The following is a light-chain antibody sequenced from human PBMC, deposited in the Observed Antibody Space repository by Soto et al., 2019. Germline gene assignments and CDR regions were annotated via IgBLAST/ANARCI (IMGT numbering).Light chain of an antibody. V-gene: IGKV1-5*03. Sequence: DIQMTQSPSTLSGSVGDRFTIACRASQTISSWLAWYQQKPGKAPKLLIYKASTLKSGVPSRFSGSGSGTEFTLTISSLQPDDFATYYCQQYDSHPMYTFGQGTKVDIK. J-gene: IGKJ2*01. CDR1: QTISSW. CDR3: QQYDSHPMYT. CDR2: KAS.